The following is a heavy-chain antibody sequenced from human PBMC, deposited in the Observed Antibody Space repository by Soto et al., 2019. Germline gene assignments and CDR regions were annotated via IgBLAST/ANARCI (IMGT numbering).Heavy chain of an antibody. CDR1: GDSVSSSSVT. CDR3: ARGDYHDNSGPFSDAFDV. J-gene: IGHJ3*01. V-gene: IGHV6-1*01. CDR2: TYYRSKWYN. D-gene: IGHD3-22*01. Sequence: SQTLSLTCAISGDSVSSSSVTWNWIRQSPSRGLEWLGRTYYRSKWYNDYAESVKSRITINPDTSKNQFSLHLNSVTPEDTAVYYCARGDYHDNSGPFSDAFDVWGQGTMVTVSS.